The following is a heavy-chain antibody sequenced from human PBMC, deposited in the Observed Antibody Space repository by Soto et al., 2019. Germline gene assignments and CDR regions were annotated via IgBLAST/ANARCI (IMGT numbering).Heavy chain of an antibody. D-gene: IGHD6-13*01. CDR2: ISTYTGNT. CDR1: GYTFTNYG. CDR3: ARXSVRGSHGPDHYGMDV. J-gene: IGHJ6*02. Sequence: QLHLVQSEAEVKKPGASVSVSCKASGYTFTNYGITWVRQAPGQGLEWMGWISTYTGNTNYAQKLQGRVTMTTDTSTSTAYMDLTSLRPDDTAVYYCARXSVRGSHGPDHYGMDVWGQGTTVTVSS. V-gene: IGHV1-18*04.